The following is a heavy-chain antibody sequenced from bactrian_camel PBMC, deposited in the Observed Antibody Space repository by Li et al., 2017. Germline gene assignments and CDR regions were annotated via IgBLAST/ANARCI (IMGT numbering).Heavy chain of an antibody. CDR3: AARYQGGFGYGGLCKDDPTDFPY. D-gene: IGHD5*01. CDR2: IYGNGGSI. V-gene: IGHV3S1*01. J-gene: IGHJ6*01. Sequence: HVQLVESGGGSVQAGGSLRLSCVAQQYTWRRGCMGWFRQAPGKEREAVASIYGNGGSIYYSESVKGRFTISKGNAKNTLFLQMSSLKPDDTAMYYCAARYQGGFGYGGLCKDDPTDFPYWGRGTQVTVS. CDR1: QYTWRRGC.